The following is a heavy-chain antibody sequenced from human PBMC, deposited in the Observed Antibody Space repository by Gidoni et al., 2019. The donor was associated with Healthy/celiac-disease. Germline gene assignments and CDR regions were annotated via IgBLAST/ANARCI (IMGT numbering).Heavy chain of an antibody. CDR2: ISWDGGST. CDR1: GLTFDDYT. D-gene: IGHD6-19*01. Sequence: EVQLVESGGVVVQTGGSLRLSCAASGLTFDDYTMHWVRQAPGKGLEWVSLISWDGGSTYYADSLKGRFTISRDNSKNSLYLQMNSLRTEDTALYYCAKGPSSGWYLEYFQHWGQGTLVTVSS. J-gene: IGHJ1*01. CDR3: AKGPSSGWYLEYFQH. V-gene: IGHV3-43*01.